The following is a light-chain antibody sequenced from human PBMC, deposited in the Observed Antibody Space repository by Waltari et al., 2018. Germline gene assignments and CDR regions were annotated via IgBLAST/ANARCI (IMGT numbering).Light chain of an antibody. Sequence: SYELTQPPSVSVSPGQTASITCSGDKLGEKYTCWYQQESGQSPVLVLSQNNKRPSGIPARSSCSNSGNTATLTISGTQRLDEADYYCQSWDSIISVVFGGRTKLTVL. CDR2: QNN. J-gene: IGLJ2*01. V-gene: IGLV3-1*01. CDR1: KLGEKY. CDR3: QSWDSIISVV.